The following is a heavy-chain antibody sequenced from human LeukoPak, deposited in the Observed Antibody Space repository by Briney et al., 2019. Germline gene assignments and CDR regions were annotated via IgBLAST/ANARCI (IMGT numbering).Heavy chain of an antibody. CDR3: AREPIAVAGPTAYYFDY. D-gene: IGHD6-19*01. CDR1: GFTFSSYA. Sequence: GGSLRLSCAASGFTFSSYAMHWVRQAPGKGLEWVAVISYDGSNKYYADSVKGRFTISRDNSKNTLYLQMNSLRAEDTAVYYCAREPIAVAGPTAYYFDYWGQGTLVTVSS. J-gene: IGHJ4*02. V-gene: IGHV3-30-3*01. CDR2: ISYDGSNK.